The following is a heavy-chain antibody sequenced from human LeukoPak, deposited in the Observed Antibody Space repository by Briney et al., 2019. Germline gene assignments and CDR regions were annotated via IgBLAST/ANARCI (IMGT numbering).Heavy chain of an antibody. J-gene: IGHJ4*02. Sequence: PSETLSLTCTVSGDSVSSSSYYLSWIRQPPGKGLDWTTYMSPSGTTKYNPSLKSRVTTSVDTSRTQFSLRLSSVTAADTAVYYCARGQDDRSGTFDYWGQGTLVTVSS. CDR2: MSPSGTT. V-gene: IGHV4-61*01. CDR3: ARGQDDRSGTFDY. D-gene: IGHD3-22*01. CDR1: GDSVSSSSYY.